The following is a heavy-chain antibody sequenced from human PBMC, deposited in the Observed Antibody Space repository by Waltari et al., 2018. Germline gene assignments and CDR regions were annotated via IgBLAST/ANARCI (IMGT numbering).Heavy chain of an antibody. CDR3: ARGFIRSSDY. J-gene: IGHJ4*02. D-gene: IGHD2-2*01. V-gene: IGHV4-31*03. Sequence: QVQLQESGPGLVKPSQTLSLTCTVSGGSISSGGYYWSWIRQHPGKGLEWIGYIYYSGGTYYNPSLKSRVTISVDTSKNQFSLKLSSLRSEDTAVYYCARGFIRSSDYWGQGTLVTVSS. CDR2: IYYSGGT. CDR1: GGSISSGGYY.